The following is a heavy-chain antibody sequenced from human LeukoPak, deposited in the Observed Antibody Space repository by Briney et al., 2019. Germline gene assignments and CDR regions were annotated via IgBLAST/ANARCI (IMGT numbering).Heavy chain of an antibody. V-gene: IGHV3-20*04. Sequence: GSLRLSCAASGFAFDDFGMSWVRQAPGKGLEWVSSLDWNGGNTGYADSVKGRLIISRDNAKNSLYLQMNSLRAEDTALYYCTRERYGDYFEYWGQGTLVSVSS. CDR3: TRERYGDYFEY. CDR1: GFAFDDFG. J-gene: IGHJ4*02. D-gene: IGHD4-17*01. CDR2: LDWNGGNT.